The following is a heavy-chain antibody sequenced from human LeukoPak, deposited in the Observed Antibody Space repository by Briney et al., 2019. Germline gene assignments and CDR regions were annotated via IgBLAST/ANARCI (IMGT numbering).Heavy chain of an antibody. J-gene: IGHJ4*02. CDR3: ARGLRQLVRSWHY. CDR1: GGSITSSTYY. D-gene: IGHD6-6*01. V-gene: IGHV4-39*01. Sequence: SETLSLTCTVSGGSITSSTYYWGWIRQTPGKGLEWIGSFYNSGTTYYTPSLKSRVTISVDTSKNQFSLKLSSVTAADTAVYYCARGLRQLVRSWHYWGQGTLVTVSS. CDR2: FYNSGTT.